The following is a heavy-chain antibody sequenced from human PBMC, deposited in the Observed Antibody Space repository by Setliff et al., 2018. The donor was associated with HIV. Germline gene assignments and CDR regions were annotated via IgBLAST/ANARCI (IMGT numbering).Heavy chain of an antibody. V-gene: IGHV1-2*02. Sequence: ASVKVSCKDSGYTFTGYYMHWVRQAPGQGLEWMGWINPHSGDTNYAQKFQDRVTMTRDTSVNIAYMQLSRLRSDDTAVYYCARAPTLFGVEYYYYFGMDVWGQGTTVTVSS. D-gene: IGHD3-3*01. CDR3: ARAPTLFGVEYYYYFGMDV. CDR2: INPHSGDT. J-gene: IGHJ6*02. CDR1: GYTFTGYY.